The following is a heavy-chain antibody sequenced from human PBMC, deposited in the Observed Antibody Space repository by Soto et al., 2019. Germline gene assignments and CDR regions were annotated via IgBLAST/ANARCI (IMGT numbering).Heavy chain of an antibody. J-gene: IGHJ6*02. CDR2: IIPIFGTA. CDR1: GGTFSSYA. V-gene: IGHV1-69*06. CDR3: ARESVRDYYYYGMDV. D-gene: IGHD1-1*01. Sequence: SVKVSCKASGGTFSSYAISWVRQAPGQGLEWMGGIIPIFGTANYAQKFQGRVTITADKSTSTAYMELSSLRSEDTAVYYCARESVRDYYYYGMDVWGQGTTVTVSS.